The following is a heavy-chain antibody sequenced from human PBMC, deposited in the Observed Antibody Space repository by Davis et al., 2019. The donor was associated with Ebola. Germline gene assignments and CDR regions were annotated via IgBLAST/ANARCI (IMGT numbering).Heavy chain of an antibody. V-gene: IGHV3-21*01. Sequence: GESLKISCAASGFTFSSYSMNWVRQAPGKGLEWVSSISSSSSYIYYADSVKGRFTISRDNAKNSLYLQMNSLRAEDTAVYYCARDRLAYYYDSSGSPCDYWGQGTPVTVSS. CDR2: ISSSSSYI. D-gene: IGHD3-22*01. J-gene: IGHJ4*02. CDR3: ARDRLAYYYDSSGSPCDY. CDR1: GFTFSSYS.